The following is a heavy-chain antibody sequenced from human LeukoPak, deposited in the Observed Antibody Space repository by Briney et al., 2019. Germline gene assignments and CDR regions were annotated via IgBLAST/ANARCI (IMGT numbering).Heavy chain of an antibody. CDR1: GFTFSSYW. D-gene: IGHD1-1*01. Sequence: GGSLRLSCAASGFTFSSYWRHWVRQAPGKGLVWVSRIDGDGSTTTYADSVKGRFTISRDNAKNTLYLQMNSLGAEDTAVYYCARRGTGATGFAFDIWGQGTMVTVSS. V-gene: IGHV3-74*01. J-gene: IGHJ3*02. CDR2: IDGDGSTT. CDR3: ARRGTGATGFAFDI.